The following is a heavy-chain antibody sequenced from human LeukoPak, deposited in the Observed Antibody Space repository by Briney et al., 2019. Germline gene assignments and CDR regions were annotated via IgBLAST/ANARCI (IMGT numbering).Heavy chain of an antibody. J-gene: IGHJ4*02. V-gene: IGHV4-34*01. D-gene: IGHD6-19*01. Sequence: SETLSLTCAVYGGSFSGYYWSWIRQPPGKGLEWIGEINHSGSTNYNPSLKSRVTISVDTSKNQFSLKLSSVTAAGTAVYYCARGGRSGLTYWGQGTLVTVSS. CDR1: GGSFSGYY. CDR3: ARGGRSGLTY. CDR2: INHSGST.